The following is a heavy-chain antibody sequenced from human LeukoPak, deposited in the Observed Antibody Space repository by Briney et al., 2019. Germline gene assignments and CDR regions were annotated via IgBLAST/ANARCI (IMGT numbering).Heavy chain of an antibody. D-gene: IGHD3-9*01. Sequence: ASVKVSCKVSGYTPTELSMHWVRQAPGKGLEWMGGFDPEDGETIYAQKFQGRVTMTEDTSTDTAYMELSSLRSEDTAVYYCATGEYYDILTGYSWDYYYGMDVWGQGTTVTVSS. CDR3: ATGEYYDILTGYSWDYYYGMDV. J-gene: IGHJ6*02. CDR2: FDPEDGET. V-gene: IGHV1-24*01. CDR1: GYTPTELS.